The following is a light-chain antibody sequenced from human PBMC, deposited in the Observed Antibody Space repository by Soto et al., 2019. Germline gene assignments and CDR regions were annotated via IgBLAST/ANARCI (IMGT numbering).Light chain of an antibody. CDR3: MQALQTSFT. Sequence: DIVMTQSPLSLSVTPGEPASISCRCSQSLLHRNGYNYLDWYLQKPGQSPQLLICLGSNRASGVPDRLSGSGSGTDFTLNITRGEAGDVGVYYCMQALQTSFTFGPGTRVDI. J-gene: IGKJ3*01. CDR2: LGS. CDR1: QSLLHRNGYNY. V-gene: IGKV2-28*01.